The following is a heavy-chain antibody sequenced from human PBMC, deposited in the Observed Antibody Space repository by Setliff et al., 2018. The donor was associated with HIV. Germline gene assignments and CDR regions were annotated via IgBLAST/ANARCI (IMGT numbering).Heavy chain of an antibody. CDR1: GYTFTSHG. Sequence: ASVKVSCKASGYTFTSHGISWVRQAPGQGLEWMGWISAYNGNTNYAQKFLGRVTMTTDTSTSTGYMELSRLRSDDTAVYYCATSPRPYYYYMDVWGKGTTVTVS. CDR2: ISAYNGNT. J-gene: IGHJ6*03. CDR3: ATSPRPYYYYMDV. V-gene: IGHV1-18*01.